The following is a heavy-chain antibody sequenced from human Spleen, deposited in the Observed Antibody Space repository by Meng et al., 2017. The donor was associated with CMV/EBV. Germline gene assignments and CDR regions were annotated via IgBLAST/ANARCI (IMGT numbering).Heavy chain of an antibody. J-gene: IGHJ5*02. V-gene: IGHV3-21*01. CDR1: GVIFSTNS. Sequence: SGVIFSTNSMNWVRQAPGKGQEWVSSISRSSSYRDYADSMKGRFTISRDNAKNSLYLQMNSLRAEDTAIYYCARDAYDTGTLRWFDPWGQGTLVTVSS. D-gene: IGHD1-1*01. CDR2: ISRSSSYR. CDR3: ARDAYDTGTLRWFDP.